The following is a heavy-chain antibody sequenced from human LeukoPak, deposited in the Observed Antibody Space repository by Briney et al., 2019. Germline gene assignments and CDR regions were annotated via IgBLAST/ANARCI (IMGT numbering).Heavy chain of an antibody. Sequence: GRSLRLSCAASGFTFSSYGMHWVRQAPGKGLEWVAVISYDGSNKYYADSVKGRFTISRDNSKNTLYLQMNSLRAEDTAVCYCAKVDSSSWYYFDYWGQGTLVTVSS. CDR2: ISYDGSNK. D-gene: IGHD6-13*01. CDR1: GFTFSSYG. J-gene: IGHJ4*02. CDR3: AKVDSSSWYYFDY. V-gene: IGHV3-30*18.